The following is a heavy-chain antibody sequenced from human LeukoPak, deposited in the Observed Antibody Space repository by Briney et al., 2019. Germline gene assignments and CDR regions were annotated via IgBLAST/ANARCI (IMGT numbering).Heavy chain of an antibody. CDR2: IKQDESEK. D-gene: IGHD3-10*01. V-gene: IGHV3-7*01. CDR1: GFTFSSYW. CDR3: ARDPGGDYMDV. J-gene: IGHJ6*03. Sequence: GGSLRLSCAASGFTFSSYWMNWVRQAPGKGLEWVANIKQDESEKYYVDSVKGRFTISRDNAKNSLYLQMNSLRAEDTAVYYCARDPGGDYMDVWGKGTTVTVSS.